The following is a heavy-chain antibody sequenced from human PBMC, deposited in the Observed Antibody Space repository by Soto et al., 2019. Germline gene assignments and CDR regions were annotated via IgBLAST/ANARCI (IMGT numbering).Heavy chain of an antibody. CDR2: IYYSGST. Sequence: QLQLQESGPGLVKPTETLSLTCTVSGGSISSSSYYWGWICQPPGKGLEWIGSIYYSGSTYYNPSLKSRVTISVETSKNQFSTKLSSVTTAETAVYYGAKYSHTDWVLAHCGQG. J-gene: IGHJ4*02. V-gene: IGHV4-39*01. CDR3: AKYSHTDWVLAH. D-gene: IGHD3-9*01. CDR1: GGSISSSSYY.